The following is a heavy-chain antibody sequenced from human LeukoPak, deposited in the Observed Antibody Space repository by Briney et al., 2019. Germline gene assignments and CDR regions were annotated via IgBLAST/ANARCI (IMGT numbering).Heavy chain of an antibody. CDR2: INTNTGNP. V-gene: IGHV7-4-1*02. J-gene: IGHJ6*03. CDR3: ARDNRASMVHYYYYYMDV. D-gene: IGHD3-10*01. Sequence: GASVKVSCKASGYTFTSYAMNWVRQAPGQGLEWMGWINTNTGNPTYAQGFTGRFVFSLDTSVSTAYLQISSLKAEDTAVYYCARDNRASMVHYYYYYMDVWGKGTTVTVSS. CDR1: GYTFTSYA.